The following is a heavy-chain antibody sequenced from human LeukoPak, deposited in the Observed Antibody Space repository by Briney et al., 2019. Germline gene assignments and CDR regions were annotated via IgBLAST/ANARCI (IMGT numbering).Heavy chain of an antibody. J-gene: IGHJ6*02. CDR3: ARVGYDSSYYYYGMDV. Sequence: WGSLRLSCAASGFTFSSYWMHWVRQAPGKGLVWVSRIKSDGSSTTYADSVKGRFTISRDNAKNTLFLQMNSLRAEDTAVYYCARVGYDSSYYYYGMDVWGQGTTVTVSS. V-gene: IGHV3-74*01. CDR2: IKSDGSST. D-gene: IGHD3-22*01. CDR1: GFTFSSYW.